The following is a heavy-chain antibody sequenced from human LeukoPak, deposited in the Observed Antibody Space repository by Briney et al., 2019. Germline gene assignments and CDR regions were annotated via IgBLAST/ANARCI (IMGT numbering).Heavy chain of an antibody. V-gene: IGHV3-9*01. J-gene: IGHJ4*02. D-gene: IGHD6-13*01. CDR2: ISWNSGSI. Sequence: GGSLRLSCAASGFTFDDYAMHWVRQAPGKGLEWVSGISWNSGSIGYADSVKGRFTISRDNAKNSLYLQMNSLRAEDTALYYCVKSTAAAGTFDYWGQGTLVTVSS. CDR3: VKSTAAAGTFDY. CDR1: GFTFDDYA.